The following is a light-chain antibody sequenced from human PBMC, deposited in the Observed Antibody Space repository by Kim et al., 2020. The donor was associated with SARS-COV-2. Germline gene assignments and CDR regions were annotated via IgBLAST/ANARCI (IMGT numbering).Light chain of an antibody. Sequence: SYELTQPPSVSVSPGQTASIACSADRLGDKYVCWYQQRPGQSPVLVISQDSKRPSGIPERFSGSNSGNTATLTISGTQDTDEADYYCQAWDSGTWVFG. CDR2: QDS. J-gene: IGLJ3*02. CDR1: RLGDKY. V-gene: IGLV3-1*01. CDR3: QAWDSGTWV.